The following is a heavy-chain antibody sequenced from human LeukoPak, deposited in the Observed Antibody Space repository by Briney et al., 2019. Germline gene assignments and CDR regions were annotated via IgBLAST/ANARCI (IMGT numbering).Heavy chain of an antibody. V-gene: IGHV1-69*06. J-gene: IGHJ4*02. CDR3: ARPHSYYGSGMGYFDY. CDR1: GGTFSSYA. D-gene: IGHD3-10*01. Sequence: SVKVSCKASGGTFSSYAISWVRQAPGQGPEWMGGIIPIFGTANYAQKFQGRDTITADKSTSTAYMELSSLRSEDTAVYYCARPHSYYGSGMGYFDYWGQGTLVTVSS. CDR2: IIPIFGTA.